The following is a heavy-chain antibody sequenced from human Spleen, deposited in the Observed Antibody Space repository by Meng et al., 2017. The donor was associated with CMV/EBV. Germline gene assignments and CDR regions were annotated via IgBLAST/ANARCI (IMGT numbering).Heavy chain of an antibody. D-gene: IGHD3-16*01. Sequence: GESLKISCAASGFTFSSYAMSWVRQAPGKGLEWVSAISGSGGSTYYADSVKGRLTISRDNSKNTLYLQMNSLRAEDTAVYYCAKVHVWGSYGNGMDVWGQGTTVTVSS. CDR3: AKVHVWGSYGNGMDV. CDR1: GFTFSSYA. CDR2: ISGSGGST. J-gene: IGHJ6*02. V-gene: IGHV3-23*01.